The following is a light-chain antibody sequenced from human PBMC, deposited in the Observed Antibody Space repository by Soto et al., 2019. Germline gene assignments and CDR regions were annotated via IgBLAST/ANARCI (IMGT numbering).Light chain of an antibody. J-gene: IGLJ1*01. CDR1: SSDVGGYDY. CDR2: DVT. V-gene: IGLV2-14*01. Sequence: QSVLTQPASVSGSPGQSITISCTGTSSDVGGYDYVSWYQQHPGKAPKLMIYDVTNRPSGVSNRFSGSKSGNTASLTISGLQAEDEADYYCISYASSHTYAFGTGTKVTVL. CDR3: ISYASSHTYA.